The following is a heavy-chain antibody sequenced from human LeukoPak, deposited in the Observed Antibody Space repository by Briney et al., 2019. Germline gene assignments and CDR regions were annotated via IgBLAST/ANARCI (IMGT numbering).Heavy chain of an antibody. CDR3: ARVPSVIDAFDI. D-gene: IGHD2-21*01. CDR2: IYYTGST. J-gene: IGHJ3*02. V-gene: IGHV4-59*02. CDR1: GGSVSSYY. Sequence: PSETLSLTCSVSGGSVSSYYWSWIRQSPGKGLEWIAYIYYTGSTYYNPSLKSRLTISVDRSKNQFSLRLSSMTAADTAVYYCARVPSVIDAFDIWGQGTMVTVSS.